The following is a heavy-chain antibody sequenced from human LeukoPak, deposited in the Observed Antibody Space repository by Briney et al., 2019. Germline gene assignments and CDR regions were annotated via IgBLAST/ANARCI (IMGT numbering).Heavy chain of an antibody. CDR1: GGSISSYY. J-gene: IGHJ4*02. D-gene: IGHD5-18*01. Sequence: SETLSPTCTVSGGSISSYYWSWIRQPPGKGLEWIGYIYYSGSTNYNPSLKSRVTISVDTSKNQFSLKLSSVTAADTAVYYCARSRRGYPYYFDYWGQGTLVTVSS. CDR3: ARSRRGYPYYFDY. CDR2: IYYSGST. V-gene: IGHV4-59*08.